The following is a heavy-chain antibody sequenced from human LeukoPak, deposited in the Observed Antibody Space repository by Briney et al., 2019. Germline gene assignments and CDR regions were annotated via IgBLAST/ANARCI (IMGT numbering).Heavy chain of an antibody. CDR2: IIPIFGTA. J-gene: IGHJ4*02. D-gene: IGHD3-22*01. CDR3: ASPESSYYDDSSGSYFDY. V-gene: IGHV1-69*06. Sequence: GASVKVSCKASGGTFSSYAISWVRQAPGQGLEWMGGIIPIFGTANYAQKFQGRVTITADKSTSTAYMELSSLRSEDTAVYYCASPESSYYDDSSGSYFDYWGQGTLVTVSS. CDR1: GGTFSSYA.